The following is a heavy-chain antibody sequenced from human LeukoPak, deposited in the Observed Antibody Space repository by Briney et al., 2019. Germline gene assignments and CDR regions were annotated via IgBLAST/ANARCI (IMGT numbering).Heavy chain of an antibody. CDR3: AKDDSGGYDSSGYYNY. CDR1: GFTFSSYA. CDR2: ISGSGGST. J-gene: IGHJ4*02. D-gene: IGHD3-22*01. V-gene: IGHV3-23*01. Sequence: GGSLRLSCAASGFTFSSYAMNWVRQAPGKGLEWVSAISGSGGSTYYADSVKGRFTISRDNSKNTLYLQMNSLRAEDTAVYYCAKDDSGGYDSSGYYNYWGQGTLVTVSS.